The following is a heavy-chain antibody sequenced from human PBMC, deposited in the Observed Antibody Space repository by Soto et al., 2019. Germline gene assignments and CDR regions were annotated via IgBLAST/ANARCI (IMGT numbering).Heavy chain of an antibody. V-gene: IGHV1-69*13. CDR1: GGTFSSYA. J-gene: IGHJ5*02. Sequence: SVKVSCKASGGTFSSYAISWVRQAPGQGLEWMGGIIPIFGTANYAPKFQGRVTITADESTSTAYMELSSLRSEDTAVYYCARAASQWLVPNWFDPWGQGTLVTVSS. D-gene: IGHD6-19*01. CDR2: IIPIFGTA. CDR3: ARAASQWLVPNWFDP.